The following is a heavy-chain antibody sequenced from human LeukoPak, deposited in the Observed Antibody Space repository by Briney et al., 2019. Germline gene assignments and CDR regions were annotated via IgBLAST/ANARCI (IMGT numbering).Heavy chain of an antibody. CDR3: ARDFGRDGYNSDAFDI. J-gene: IGHJ3*02. CDR2: ISSSSSYI. V-gene: IGHV3-21*01. CDR1: GFTFSSYS. Sequence: GGSLRLSCAASGFTFSSYSMNWVRQAPGKGLEWVSSISSSSSYIYYADSVKGRFTISRDNAKNSLYLQMNSLRAEDTAVYYCARDFGRDGYNSDAFDIWGQGTMVTVSS. D-gene: IGHD5-24*01.